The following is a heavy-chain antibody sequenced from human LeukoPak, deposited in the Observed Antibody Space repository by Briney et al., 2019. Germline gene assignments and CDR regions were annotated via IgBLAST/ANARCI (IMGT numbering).Heavy chain of an antibody. Sequence: GGSLRLSCAASGFIVSSNYMSWVRQAPGKGLEWVSTVTVSGGGTYYGDSVKGRFTISRDNSKNTLYLQMNSLRAEDTAVYYCAKRAARPAYYFDFWGQGTLVTISS. V-gene: IGHV3-23*01. J-gene: IGHJ4*02. CDR2: VTVSGGGT. D-gene: IGHD6-6*01. CDR3: AKRAARPAYYFDF. CDR1: GFIVSSNY.